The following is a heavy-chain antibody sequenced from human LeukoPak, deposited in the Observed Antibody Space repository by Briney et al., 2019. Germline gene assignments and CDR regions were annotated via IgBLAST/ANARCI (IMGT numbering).Heavy chain of an antibody. CDR3: ARDRGTWNDDGFDY. Sequence: PSETLSLTCTVSGGSISSYYWSWIRQPAGKGLEWIGRIYISGSTNYNPSLKSRVTMSVDTSKNQFSLELSPVTAADTAVYYCARDRGTWNDDGFDYWGQGTLVTVSS. J-gene: IGHJ4*02. CDR1: GGSISSYY. D-gene: IGHD1-1*01. CDR2: IYISGST. V-gene: IGHV4-4*07.